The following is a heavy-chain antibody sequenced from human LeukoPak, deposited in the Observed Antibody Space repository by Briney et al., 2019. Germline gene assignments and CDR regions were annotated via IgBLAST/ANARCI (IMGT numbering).Heavy chain of an antibody. V-gene: IGHV3-7*03. J-gene: IGHJ4*02. D-gene: IGHD1-26*01. CDR2: INHNGNVN. CDR3: AKKAQYNGNYPLDY. CDR1: GFTFSSYW. Sequence: GGSLRLSCAASGFTFSSYWMNWARQAPGKGLEWVASINHNGNVNYYVDSVKGRFTISRDNAKNSLHLQMSNLRAEDTALYFCAKKAQYNGNYPLDYWGQGTLVTVSS.